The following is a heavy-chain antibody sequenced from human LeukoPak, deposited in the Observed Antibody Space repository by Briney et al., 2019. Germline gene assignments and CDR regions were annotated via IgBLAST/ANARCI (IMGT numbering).Heavy chain of an antibody. J-gene: IGHJ5*02. Sequence: PGGSLRLSCAASGFTFSSYGMHWVRQAPGKGLEWVAVISYDGSNKYYADSVKGRFTISRDNSKNTLYLQMNSLRAEDTAVYYCAKDRVAVAVNWFDPWGQGTLVTVSS. CDR2: ISYDGSNK. CDR1: GFTFSSYG. D-gene: IGHD6-19*01. V-gene: IGHV3-30*18. CDR3: AKDRVAVAVNWFDP.